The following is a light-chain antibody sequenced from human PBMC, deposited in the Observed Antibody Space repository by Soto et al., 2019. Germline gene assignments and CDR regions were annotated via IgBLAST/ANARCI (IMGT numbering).Light chain of an antibody. J-gene: IGLJ2*01. CDR1: SSNIGSNY. Sequence: QSVLTQPPSASGTPGQRVTISCSGSSSNIGSNYVYWYQQVPGTAPKLLIYRNNQRPSGVPDRFSGSKSGTSASLAISGLRSEDEADYYCAGWDDSLSGVVFGGGIQLTVL. CDR2: RNN. V-gene: IGLV1-47*01. CDR3: AGWDDSLSGVV.